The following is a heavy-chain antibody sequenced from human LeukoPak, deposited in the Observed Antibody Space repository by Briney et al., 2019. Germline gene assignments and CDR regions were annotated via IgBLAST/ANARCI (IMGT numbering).Heavy chain of an antibody. CDR2: IYSDGSGGSA. CDR3: ARGATVQGGIMHYYYYMDV. Sequence: PGGSLRLSCAASGFTVSTSYINWVRQAPGKGLEWVSVIYSDGSGGSAFYADSVKGRFTISRDNSKNTVFLQMNSLRAEDTAVYDCARGATVQGGIMHYYYYMDVWGKGTTVTVSS. V-gene: IGHV3-53*01. D-gene: IGHD3-10*01. CDR1: GFTVSTSY. J-gene: IGHJ6*03.